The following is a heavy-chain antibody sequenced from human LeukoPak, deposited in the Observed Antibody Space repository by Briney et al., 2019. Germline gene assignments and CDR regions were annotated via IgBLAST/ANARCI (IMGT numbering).Heavy chain of an antibody. Sequence: SQTLSLTCAISGDSVSSNSAAWTWIRQSPSRGLEWLGRTYYRSKWYNDYAVSVKSRITINPDTSKNQFSLQLNSVTPEDTAVYYCARESLVSPLMIVVVPDAFDIWGQGTMVTVSS. D-gene: IGHD3-22*01. CDR3: ARESLVSPLMIVVVPDAFDI. CDR2: TYYRSKWYN. J-gene: IGHJ3*02. CDR1: GDSVSSNSAA. V-gene: IGHV6-1*01.